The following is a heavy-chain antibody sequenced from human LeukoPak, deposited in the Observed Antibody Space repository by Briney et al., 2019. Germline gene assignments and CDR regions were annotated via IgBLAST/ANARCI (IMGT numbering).Heavy chain of an antibody. CDR3: ARGRHSSSWYRGSYFDY. Sequence: NPSETLSLTCAVYGGSFSGYYWSWIRQPPGKGLEWIGEINHSGSTNYNPSLKSRVTISVDTSKNQFSLKLSSVTAADTAVYYCARGRHSSSWYRGSYFDYWGQGTLVTVSS. CDR1: GGSFSGYY. CDR2: INHSGST. V-gene: IGHV4-34*01. D-gene: IGHD6-13*01. J-gene: IGHJ4*02.